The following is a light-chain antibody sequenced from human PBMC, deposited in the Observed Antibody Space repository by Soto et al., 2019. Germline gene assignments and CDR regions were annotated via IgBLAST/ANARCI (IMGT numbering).Light chain of an antibody. Sequence: EIVLTQSPGTLSLSPGERATLSCRASQSVSSSYLAWYQQKPGQAPRPLIYGASSRASGIPDRFSGSGSGTDFPLTTSRLEPEEFAGYYCQRYGSSPWTFGQGTKVDIK. CDR2: GAS. CDR1: QSVSSSY. J-gene: IGKJ1*01. CDR3: QRYGSSPWT. V-gene: IGKV3-20*01.